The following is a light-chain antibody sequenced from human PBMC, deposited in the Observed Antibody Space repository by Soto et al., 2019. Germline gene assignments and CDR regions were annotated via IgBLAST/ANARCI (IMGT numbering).Light chain of an antibody. J-gene: IGKJ3*01. CDR3: QQRSNGLT. CDR1: QSVSSY. Sequence: EIVLTQSPATLSLSPGERATLSCRASQSVSSYLAWYQQKPGQAPRLLIYDASNRATGIPARFSGSGSGTDFTLTISSLEPEDFAVYYCQQRSNGLTFGPGTNVDIK. CDR2: DAS. V-gene: IGKV3-11*01.